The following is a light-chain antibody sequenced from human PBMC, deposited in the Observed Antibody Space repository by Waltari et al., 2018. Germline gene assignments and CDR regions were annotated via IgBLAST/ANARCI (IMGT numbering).Light chain of an antibody. J-gene: IGKJ1*01. CDR3: QQYNAWPPWT. V-gene: IGKV3-15*01. Sequence: EIVMTQSPVTLSVSPGESATLSCRASQSIRSNLAWYQQKPGQAPRLLIYGASTRATGVPARFSGSGSGTEFILTISSLQSEDFAVYYCQQYNAWPPWTFGQGTKVEIK. CDR2: GAS. CDR1: QSIRSN.